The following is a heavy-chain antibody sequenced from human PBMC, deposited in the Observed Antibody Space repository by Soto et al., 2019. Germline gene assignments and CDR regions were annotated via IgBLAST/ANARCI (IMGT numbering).Heavy chain of an antibody. J-gene: IGHJ4*02. V-gene: IGHV1-69*01. CDR1: GGTFSTLA. CDR3: ARAPYEDYAVSEPNYFDS. Sequence: QVQLVQSGTEVKKPGSSVKVSCKASGGTFSTLAVSWVRQAPGQGLEWMGGIIPIFGRPVYAQKFQGRVTITADESTSIVYMDLSSLSSEDTAVYYSARAPYEDYAVSEPNYFDSWGQGTLVSVSS. CDR2: IIPIFGRP. D-gene: IGHD4-17*01.